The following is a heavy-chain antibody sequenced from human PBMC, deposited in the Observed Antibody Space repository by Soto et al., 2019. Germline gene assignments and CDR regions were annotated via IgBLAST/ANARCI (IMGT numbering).Heavy chain of an antibody. J-gene: IGHJ6*02. D-gene: IGHD3-10*01. CDR1: GYTFTSYG. CDR2: ISAYNGNT. CDR3: ARERITMVRGVPSNYYYYGMDV. V-gene: IGHV1-18*01. Sequence: GASVKVSCKASGYTFTSYGISWVRQAPGQGLEWMGWISAYNGNTNYAQKLQGRVTMTTDTSTSTAYMELRSLRSDDTAVYYCARERITMVRGVPSNYYYYGMDVWGQGTTVTAP.